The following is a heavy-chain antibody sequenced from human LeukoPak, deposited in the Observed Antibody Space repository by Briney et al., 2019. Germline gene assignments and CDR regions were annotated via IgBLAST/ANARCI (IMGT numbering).Heavy chain of an antibody. Sequence: ASVKVSCKASGYTFTSYYMHWVRQAPGQGLEWMGIINPSSGTASYAQKFHGRVTMTRDTSTSTVYVELSSLRSEDTAVYYCARENKGFGDWGQGTLVTVSS. D-gene: IGHD3-10*01. V-gene: IGHV1-46*01. CDR1: GYTFTSYY. CDR3: ARENKGFGD. J-gene: IGHJ4*02. CDR2: INPSSGTA.